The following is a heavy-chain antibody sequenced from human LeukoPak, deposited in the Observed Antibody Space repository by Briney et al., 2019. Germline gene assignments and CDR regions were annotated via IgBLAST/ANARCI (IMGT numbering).Heavy chain of an antibody. CDR1: GFTFSSYW. V-gene: IGHV3-7*01. CDR2: IKQDGSEK. J-gene: IGHJ4*02. Sequence: PGGSLRLSCAASGFTFSSYWMSWVRQAPGKGLEWVANIKQDGSEKYYVDSVKGRFTISRDNAKNTLYLQMNSLRAEDTAVYYCARAPPLEYYYGSGSYSYYFDYWGQGTLVTVSS. D-gene: IGHD3-10*01. CDR3: ARAPPLEYYYGSGSYSYYFDY.